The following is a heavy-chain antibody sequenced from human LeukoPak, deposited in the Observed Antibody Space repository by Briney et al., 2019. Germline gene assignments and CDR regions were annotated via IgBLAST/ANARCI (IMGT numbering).Heavy chain of an antibody. J-gene: IGHJ4*02. Sequence: SETLSLTCAVYGGSFSGYYWSWIRQPPGKGLEWIGEINHSGSTNYNPSLKSRVTISVDKSKNQFSLKLSSVADADTAVYYCASHGTGYFDYWGQGTLVTVSS. V-gene: IGHV4-34*01. D-gene: IGHD2-8*02. CDR3: ASHGTGYFDY. CDR2: INHSGST. CDR1: GGSFSGYY.